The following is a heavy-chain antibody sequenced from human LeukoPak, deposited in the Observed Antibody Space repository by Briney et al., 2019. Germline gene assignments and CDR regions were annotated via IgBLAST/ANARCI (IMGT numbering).Heavy chain of an antibody. CDR3: ARVFWSGYHMPDY. J-gene: IGHJ4*02. D-gene: IGHD3-3*01. CDR2: IIPILGIA. CDR1: GGTFSSYA. Sequence: GASVKVSCKASGGTFSSYAISWVRQAPGQGLEWMGRIIPILGIANYAQKFQGRVTITADKSTSTAYMELRSLRSDDTAVYYCARVFWSGYHMPDYWGQGTLVTVSS. V-gene: IGHV1-69*04.